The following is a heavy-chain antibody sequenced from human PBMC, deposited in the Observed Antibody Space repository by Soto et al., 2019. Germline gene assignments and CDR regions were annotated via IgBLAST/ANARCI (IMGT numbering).Heavy chain of an antibody. CDR3: AKDRTLSSPIAFDV. D-gene: IGHD2-21*01. J-gene: IGHJ4*02. Sequence: PGGSLRLSCAASGITFSSYAMSWVRQAPGKGLGWVSGISGGGVGTYYADSVKGRFTISRDNSKSTLYLQMNSLRAEDTAVYYCAKDRTLSSPIAFDVWGQGVLVTVSS. CDR1: GITFSSYA. CDR2: ISGGGVGT. V-gene: IGHV3-23*01.